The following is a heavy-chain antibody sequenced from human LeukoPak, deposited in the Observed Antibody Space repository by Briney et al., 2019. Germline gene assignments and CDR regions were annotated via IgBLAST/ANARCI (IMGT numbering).Heavy chain of an antibody. J-gene: IGHJ4*02. CDR3: AKWLRFGELLSSGLQSQYFDY. CDR2: ISSSSSYI. Sequence: PGGSLRLSCAASGFTFSSYSMNWVCQAPGKGLEWVSSISSSSSYIYYADSVKGRFTISRDNAKNSLYLQMNSLRAEDTAVYYCAKWLRFGELLSSGLQSQYFDYWGQGTLVTVSS. CDR1: GFTFSSYS. V-gene: IGHV3-21*04. D-gene: IGHD3-10*01.